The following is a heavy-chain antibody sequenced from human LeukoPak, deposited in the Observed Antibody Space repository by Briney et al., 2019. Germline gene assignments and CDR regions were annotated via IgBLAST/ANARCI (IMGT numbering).Heavy chain of an antibody. D-gene: IGHD2-2*01. CDR2: ISGSGGST. V-gene: IGHV3-23*01. J-gene: IGHJ4*02. CDR3: AKISVVVVPAATPYYFDY. Sequence: GGSLRLSCAASGFTFSSYAMSWVRQAPGRGLEWVSAISGSGGSTYYADSVKGRFTISRDNSKNTLYLQMNSLRAEDTAVYYCAKISVVVVPAATPYYFDYWGQGTLVTVS. CDR1: GFTFSSYA.